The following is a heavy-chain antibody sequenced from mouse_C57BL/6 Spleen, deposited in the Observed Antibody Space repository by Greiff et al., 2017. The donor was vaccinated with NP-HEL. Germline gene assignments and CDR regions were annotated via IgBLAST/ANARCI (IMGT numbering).Heavy chain of an antibody. CDR3: GRDAEISTYYAMDY. V-gene: IGHV1-54*01. CDR2: INPGSGGT. Sequence: QVQLQQSGAELVRPGTSVKVSCKASGYAFTNYLIEWVKQRPGQGLEWIGVINPGSGGTNYNEKFKGTATLTADKSSSTDYMQLSSMTYEDSAVYFSGRDAEISTYYAMDYWGQGTSVTVSS. J-gene: IGHJ4*01. D-gene: IGHD5-1*01. CDR1: GYAFTNYL.